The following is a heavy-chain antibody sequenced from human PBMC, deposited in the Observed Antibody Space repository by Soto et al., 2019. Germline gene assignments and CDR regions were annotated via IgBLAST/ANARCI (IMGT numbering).Heavy chain of an antibody. Sequence: SLSISCATSGFTFSSYEMNWVRQAPGKGPEWVSHISSGGSSIYYADSVKGRFTISRDNAKNSVYLQMNSLRAEDTAVYYCARDIGVGPAGFDYWGQGTTVTVSS. CDR1: GFTFSSYE. CDR2: ISSGGSSI. CDR3: ARDIGVGPAGFDY. J-gene: IGHJ4*02. V-gene: IGHV3-48*03. D-gene: IGHD2-2*01.